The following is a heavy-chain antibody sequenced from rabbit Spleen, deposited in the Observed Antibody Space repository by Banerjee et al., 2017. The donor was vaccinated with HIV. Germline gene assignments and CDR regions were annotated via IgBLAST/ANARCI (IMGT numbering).Heavy chain of an antibody. Sequence: QSLEESGGGLVQPEGSLTLTCTASGFSFSSNYYICWVRRAPGKGLEWIGCIRTGSGDTYYASWAKGRFTISKTSSTVDLKMTSLTAADTATYFCARDTDGGSGYDLWGPGTLVTVS. V-gene: IGHV1S40*01. J-gene: IGHJ6*01. CDR1: GFSFSSNYY. CDR2: IRTGSGDT. CDR3: ARDTDGGSGYDL. D-gene: IGHD8-1*01.